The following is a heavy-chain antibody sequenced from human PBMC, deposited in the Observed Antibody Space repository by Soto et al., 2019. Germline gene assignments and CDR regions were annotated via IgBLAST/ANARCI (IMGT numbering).Heavy chain of an antibody. Sequence: SETLSLTCTVSAASFSKYYWTWIRQPPGKGLEWIGYIYFNGNTKYNPSLEGRLTISIDTSKKEFSLKLTPVTAADAAVYYCASVTFGGIVLAHWGQGTLVTVSS. D-gene: IGHD3-16*01. J-gene: IGHJ4*02. V-gene: IGHV4-59*01. CDR1: AASFSKYY. CDR3: ASVTFGGIVLAH. CDR2: IYFNGNT.